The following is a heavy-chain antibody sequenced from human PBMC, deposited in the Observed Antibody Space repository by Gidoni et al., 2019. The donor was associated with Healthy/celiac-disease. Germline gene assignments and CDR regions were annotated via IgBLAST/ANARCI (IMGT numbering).Heavy chain of an antibody. CDR1: GFTFRSYA. J-gene: IGHJ6*02. V-gene: IGHV3-30*01. Sequence: QVQLVDSGGGVVQPGRSLRLSCAASGFTFRSYAMHWVRQAPGKGLEWVAVISYDGSNKYYADSVKGRFTISRDNSKNTLYLQMNSLRAEDTAVYYCARWTPSFGESIYGMDVWGQGTTVTVSS. CDR3: ARWTPSFGESIYGMDV. CDR2: ISYDGSNK. D-gene: IGHD3-10*01.